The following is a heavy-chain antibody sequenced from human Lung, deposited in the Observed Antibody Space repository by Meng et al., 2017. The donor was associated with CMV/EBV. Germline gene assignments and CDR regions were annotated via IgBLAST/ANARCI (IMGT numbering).Heavy chain of an antibody. Sequence: GGSLRLXCAASGFTFSSSGMRWVRQAPGKGLEWVANIKQEGSEKYYVDSVKGRFTISSDNAKNSLHLQMNSLGAEDTAVYYCARDSNGYNSHWFDPWCQGTLVTVSS. V-gene: IGHV3-7*01. CDR3: ARDSNGYNSHWFDP. J-gene: IGHJ5*02. D-gene: IGHD5-24*01. CDR1: GFTFSSSG. CDR2: IKQEGSEK.